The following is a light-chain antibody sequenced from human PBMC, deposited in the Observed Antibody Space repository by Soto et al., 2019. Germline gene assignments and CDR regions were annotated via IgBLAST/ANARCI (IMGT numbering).Light chain of an antibody. J-gene: IGKJ4*01. CDR3: QQANSFPHT. CDR1: QGINNW. Sequence: DIQMTQSPSFVSASIGDRVTITCRASQGINNWLAWYQQTPGKAPKLLIYATSTLQSGVPSRFSGSGSGTEFTLTISSLQPEDFATYYCQQANSFPHTVGGGTKVEIK. V-gene: IGKV1-12*01. CDR2: ATS.